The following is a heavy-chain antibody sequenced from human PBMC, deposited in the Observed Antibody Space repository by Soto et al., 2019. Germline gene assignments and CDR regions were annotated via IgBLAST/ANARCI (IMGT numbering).Heavy chain of an antibody. D-gene: IGHD6-25*01. CDR1: GFTFSSYA. CDR2: ISGSGGST. V-gene: IGHV3-23*01. Sequence: PGGSLRLSCAASGFTFSSYAMSWVRQAPGKGLEWVSAISGSGGSTYYADSVKGRFTISRDNSKNTLYLLMNSLRAEDTAVYYCAKDGRRQGLRYFDYWGQGTLVTVSS. J-gene: IGHJ4*02. CDR3: AKDGRRQGLRYFDY.